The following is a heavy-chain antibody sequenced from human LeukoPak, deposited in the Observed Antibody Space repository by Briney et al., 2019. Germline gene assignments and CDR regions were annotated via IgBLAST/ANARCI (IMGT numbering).Heavy chain of an antibody. D-gene: IGHD1-26*01. V-gene: IGHV4-4*02. CDR2: IYHSGST. CDR1: GGSISSSNW. J-gene: IGHJ4*02. CDR3: ARVSSGSYYFDS. Sequence: SGTLSLTCAISGGSISSSNWWSWVRQPPGKGLDWIGEIYHSGSTNYSPSLKSRVTISVDKSKNQFSLKVTSVTAADTAVYYCARVSSGSYYFDSWGQGTLVTVSS.